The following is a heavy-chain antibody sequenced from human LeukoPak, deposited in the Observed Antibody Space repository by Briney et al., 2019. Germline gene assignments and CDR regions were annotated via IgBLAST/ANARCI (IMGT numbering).Heavy chain of an antibody. Sequence: GGSLRLSCAASGFTFSSYAMSWVRQAPGKGLEWVSAISGSAGSTYYADSVTGRFTVSRDNSKNTLYLQMNSLRAEDTAVYYCAKAPRWGYSGTYFDYWVQGTLVTVSS. J-gene: IGHJ4*02. CDR2: ISGSAGST. D-gene: IGHD1-26*01. V-gene: IGHV3-23*01. CDR1: GFTFSSYA. CDR3: AKAPRWGYSGTYFDY.